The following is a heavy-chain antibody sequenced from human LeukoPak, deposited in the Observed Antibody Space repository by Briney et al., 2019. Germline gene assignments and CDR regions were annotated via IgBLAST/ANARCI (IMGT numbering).Heavy chain of an antibody. D-gene: IGHD5-18*01. CDR2: IKQDGSEK. V-gene: IGHV3-7*02. CDR3: AGSPEYRYGFFDY. Sequence: GGSLRLSCAASGFTFSRYWMTWVRQAPEKGLEWVANIKQDGSEKYYVDSVKGRFTISRDNAKNSLYLEMNSLRADDTAVYYCAGSPEYRYGFFDYWGQGTLVTVSS. J-gene: IGHJ4*02. CDR1: GFTFSRYW.